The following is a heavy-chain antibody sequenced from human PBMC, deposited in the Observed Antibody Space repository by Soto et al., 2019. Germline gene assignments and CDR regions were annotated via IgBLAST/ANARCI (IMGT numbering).Heavy chain of an antibody. CDR3: AKDPQSPYANDKGHFYYFDY. V-gene: IGHV3-23*01. Sequence: GGSLRLSCAASGFTFSSYAMSWVRQAPGKGLEWVSAISGSGGSTYYADSVKGRFTISRDNSKNTLYLQMNSLRAEDTAVYYCAKDPQSPYANDKGHFYYFDYWGQGTLVT. CDR2: ISGSGGST. D-gene: IGHD3-22*01. CDR1: GFTFSSYA. J-gene: IGHJ4*02.